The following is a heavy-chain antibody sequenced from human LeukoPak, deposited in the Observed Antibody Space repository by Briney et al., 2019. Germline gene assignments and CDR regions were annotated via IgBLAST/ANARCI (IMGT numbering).Heavy chain of an antibody. CDR1: GYSFTSGHY. Sequence: SETLSLTCSVSGYSFTSGHYWGWIRQPPGKGLEWIANIYHTGSAHYNPSLKSRVTISVDTSKNQFSLKLSCVTAADTAVYYCARYCTSTTCILRGFDYWGQGTLVTVSS. CDR2: IYHTGSA. J-gene: IGHJ4*02. CDR3: ARYCTSTTCILRGFDY. V-gene: IGHV4-38-2*01. D-gene: IGHD2-2*01.